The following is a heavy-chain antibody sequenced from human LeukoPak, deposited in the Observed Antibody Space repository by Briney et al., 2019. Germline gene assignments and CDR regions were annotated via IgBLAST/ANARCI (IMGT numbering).Heavy chain of an antibody. D-gene: IGHD3-22*01. J-gene: IGHJ4*02. Sequence: SGPTLVNPTQTLTLTCTFSGFSLSTSGMCVSWIRQPPGKALEWLARIDWDDDKYYSTSLKTRLTISRDTPKNQVVLTMTNMDPVDTATYYCSGYDSSGYFNYWGQGTLVTVSS. CDR2: IDWDDDK. V-gene: IGHV2-70*11. CDR3: SGYDSSGYFNY. CDR1: GFSLSTSGMC.